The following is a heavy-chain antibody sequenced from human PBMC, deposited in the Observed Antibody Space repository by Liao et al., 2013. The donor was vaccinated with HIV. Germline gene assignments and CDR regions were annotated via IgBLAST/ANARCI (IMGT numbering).Heavy chain of an antibody. D-gene: IGHD2/OR15-2a*01. J-gene: IGHJ3*02. CDR2: INYSGST. Sequence: QVQLQESGPGLVKPSETLSLTCTVSGGSISSYYWSWIRQPPGKGLEWIGYINYSGSTNYNRSLKSRVIISVDTSKNQFSLKLSSVTAADTAVYYCARDFLRAFDIWAKGQWSPSLQ. CDR1: GGSISSYY. V-gene: IGHV4-59*12. CDR3: ARDFLRAFDI.